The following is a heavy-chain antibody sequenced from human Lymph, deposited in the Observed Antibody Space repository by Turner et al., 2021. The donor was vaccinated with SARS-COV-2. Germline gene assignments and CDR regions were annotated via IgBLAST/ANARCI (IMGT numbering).Heavy chain of an antibody. CDR3: ARGPPDFPYYFDY. J-gene: IGHJ4*02. CDR2: ITFTRSYI. D-gene: IGHD2-21*02. Sequence: EVQLVESGGGVVKPGGSLRLSCAASGFTFSSYSMNWVRQAPGKGLEWVSSITFTRSYIYYADSVKGRFTISRDNAKNSLYLQMNSLRAEDTAVYYCARGPPDFPYYFDYWGQGTLVTVSS. CDR1: GFTFSSYS. V-gene: IGHV3-21*01.